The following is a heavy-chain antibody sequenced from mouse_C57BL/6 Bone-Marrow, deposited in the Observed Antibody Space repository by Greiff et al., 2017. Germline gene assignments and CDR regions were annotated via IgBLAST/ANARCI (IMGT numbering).Heavy chain of an antibody. V-gene: IGHV5-4*01. D-gene: IGHD1-1*01. CDR1: GFTFSSYA. CDR2: ISDGGSYT. Sequence: EVMLVESGGGLVKPGGSLKLSCAASGFTFSSYAMSWVRQTPEKRLEWVATISDGGSYTYYPDNVKGRFTITRDNAKNNLYLRMSHLKSEDPAMYDCARDRTTVVATDAYWGQGTLVTVSA. J-gene: IGHJ3*01. CDR3: ARDRTTVVATDAY.